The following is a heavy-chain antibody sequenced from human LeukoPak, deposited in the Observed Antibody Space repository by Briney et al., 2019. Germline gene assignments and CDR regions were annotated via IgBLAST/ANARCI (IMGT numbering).Heavy chain of an antibody. V-gene: IGHV3-11*01. J-gene: IGHJ6*02. CDR3: ARGHYGLDV. CDR2: ISTSGSSI. CDR1: GFTFSDHY. Sequence: KSGGSLRLSCAPSGFTFSDHYTSWIRQPPGEGREWVSYISTSGSSIYYADSVKGRFTISRDNAKNSLYLQMISLRVEDTALYYCARGHYGLDVWGQGTTVTVSS.